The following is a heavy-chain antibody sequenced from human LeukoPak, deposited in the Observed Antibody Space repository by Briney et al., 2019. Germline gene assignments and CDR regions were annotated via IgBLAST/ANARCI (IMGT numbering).Heavy chain of an antibody. CDR1: GFTFSSYS. J-gene: IGHJ3*02. Sequence: GGSLRLSCAASGFTFSSYSMKWVRQAPGKGLQWVSSMSSSGSYTYYADSVKGRFTLSRDNAKNSLYLQMNSQRAEDTAVYYCATELAADAFDIWGQGTMVTVSS. V-gene: IGHV3-21*01. CDR2: MSSSGSYT. D-gene: IGHD6-13*01. CDR3: ATELAADAFDI.